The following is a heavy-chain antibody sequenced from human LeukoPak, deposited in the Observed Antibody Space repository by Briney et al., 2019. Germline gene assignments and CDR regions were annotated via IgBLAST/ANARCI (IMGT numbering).Heavy chain of an antibody. CDR1: GGSISSYY. V-gene: IGHV4-59*01. CDR3: ARVGGYSSSWYLGY. CDR2: IYYTGST. D-gene: IGHD6-19*01. Sequence: SETLSLTCTASGGSISSYYWSWIRQPPGKGLEWIGFIYYTGSTTYNSSLKSRVTISVDTSKNQFSLKLSSVTPADTAVYYCARVGGYSSSWYLGYSGQGTLVTVSS. J-gene: IGHJ4*02.